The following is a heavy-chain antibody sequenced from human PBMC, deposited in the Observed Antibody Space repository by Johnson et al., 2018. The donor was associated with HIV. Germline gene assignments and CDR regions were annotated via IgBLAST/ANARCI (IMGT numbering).Heavy chain of an antibody. J-gene: IGHJ3*02. D-gene: IGHD6-19*01. Sequence: WVRQATGKGLEWVSAIGTAGDTYYPGSVKGRFTISRENAKNSLYLQMNSLRADDTAVYYCARGPVAGTSGPFHIWGQGTMVTVSS. CDR3: ARGPVAGTSGPFHI. V-gene: IGHV3-13*01. CDR2: IGTAGDT.